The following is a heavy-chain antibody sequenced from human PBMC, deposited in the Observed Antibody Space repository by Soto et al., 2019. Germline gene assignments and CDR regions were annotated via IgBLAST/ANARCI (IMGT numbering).Heavy chain of an antibody. Sequence: SVKVSCKASGGTFSSYTISWVRQAPGQGLEWMGRIIPILGIANYAQKFQGRVTITADKSTSTAYMELSSLRSEDTAVYYCARVGGYCSSTSCYGFDYYYGLAVWGQGTTVTVSS. CDR1: GGTFSSYT. CDR3: ARVGGYCSSTSCYGFDYYYGLAV. V-gene: IGHV1-69*02. J-gene: IGHJ6*02. D-gene: IGHD2-2*01. CDR2: IIPILGIA.